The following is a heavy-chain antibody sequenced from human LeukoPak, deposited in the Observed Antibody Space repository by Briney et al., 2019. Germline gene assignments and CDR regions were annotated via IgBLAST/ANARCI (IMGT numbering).Heavy chain of an antibody. V-gene: IGHV3-11*01. Sequence: MSWIRQXXGKGLEWVSYISSSGSTIYYADSVKGRFTISRDNAKNSLYLQMNSLRAEDTAVYYCARDGGIAALDYWGQGTLVTVSS. J-gene: IGHJ4*02. D-gene: IGHD6-13*01. CDR2: ISSSGSTI. CDR3: ARDGGIAALDY.